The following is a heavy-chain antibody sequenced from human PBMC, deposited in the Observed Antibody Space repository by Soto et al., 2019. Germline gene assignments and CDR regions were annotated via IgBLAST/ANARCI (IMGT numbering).Heavy chain of an antibody. Sequence: QVHLVQSGAEVKKPGASVKVSCKGSGYAFTTYGITWVRQAPGQGLEWMGWISAHNGNTYYGQRLQGRVTVTRDTSTSTAYMELRSLRSDDTAVYYCARGRYGDYWGQGALVTVSS. D-gene: IGHD1-1*01. CDR1: GYAFTTYG. V-gene: IGHV1-18*01. J-gene: IGHJ4*02. CDR2: ISAHNGNT. CDR3: ARGRYGDY.